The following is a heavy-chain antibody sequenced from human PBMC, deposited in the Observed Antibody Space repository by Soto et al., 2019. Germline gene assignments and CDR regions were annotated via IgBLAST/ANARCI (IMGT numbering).Heavy chain of an antibody. Sequence: QVQLVESGGGVVQPGRSLRLSCAASGFTFSSYAMHWVRQAPGKGLEWVAVISYDGSNKYYADSVKGRFTISRDNSKNTLYLQMTTLRAEDRAVYYCGRNPRLLGTVAFDIWGQGTMVTVSS. CDR2: ISYDGSNK. V-gene: IGHV3-30-3*01. CDR3: GRNPRLLGTVAFDI. D-gene: IGHD3-16*01. J-gene: IGHJ3*02. CDR1: GFTFSSYA.